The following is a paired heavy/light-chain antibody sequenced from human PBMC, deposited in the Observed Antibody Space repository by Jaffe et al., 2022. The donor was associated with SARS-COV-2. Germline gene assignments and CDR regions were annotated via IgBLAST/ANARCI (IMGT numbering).Heavy chain of an antibody. CDR3: VKGGEWLRSNKDPFDP. CDR1: GFTFSSFA. J-gene: IGHJ5*02. CDR2: ISSDGGST. Sequence: EVQLVESGGGLVQPGGSLRLSCSASGFTFSSFAIHWVRQAPGKGLEYVSGISSDGGSTYYADSVKGRFTISRDNSKNTLYLQMSSLRGEDTAVYYCVKGGEWLRSNKDPFDPWGQGTLVTVSS. D-gene: IGHD5-12*01. V-gene: IGHV3-64D*09.
Light chain of an antibody. Sequence: DIQMTQSPSSLSASVGDRVTITCRASQGIRNDLGWYQQKPGKAPKRLIYAASSLQSGVPSRFSGSGSGTEFTLTISSLQPEDFATYYCLQHSSYPRTFGQGTKVEIK. CDR2: AAS. CDR1: QGIRND. CDR3: LQHSSYPRT. J-gene: IGKJ1*01. V-gene: IGKV1-17*01.